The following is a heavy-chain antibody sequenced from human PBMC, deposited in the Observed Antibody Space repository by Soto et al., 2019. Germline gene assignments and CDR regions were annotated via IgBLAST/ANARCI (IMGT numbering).Heavy chain of an antibody. Sequence: PGGSLRLSCAASGFIFSNYGMNWVRQAPGKGLEWVAVVSFDGGIEYYADSVKGRFTISRDNSKKTLYLQMNSLRVEDTAVYYCAPIAVPPALNIWGQGTVVTVSS. D-gene: IGHD6-19*01. V-gene: IGHV3-30*03. CDR2: VSFDGGIE. CDR3: APIAVPPALNI. J-gene: IGHJ3*02. CDR1: GFIFSNYG.